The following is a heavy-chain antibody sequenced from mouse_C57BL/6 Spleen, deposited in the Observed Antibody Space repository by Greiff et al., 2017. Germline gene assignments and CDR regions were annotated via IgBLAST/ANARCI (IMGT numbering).Heavy chain of an antibody. CDR2: INPYNGGT. Sequence: EVKLQQSGPVLVKPGASVKMSCKASGYTFTDYYMNWVKQSHGKSLEWIGVINPYNGGTSYNQKFKGKATLTVDKSSSTAYMELNSLTSEDSAVYYCASFYEAPPFAYWGQGTLVTVSA. J-gene: IGHJ3*01. CDR1: GYTFTDYY. V-gene: IGHV1-19*01. CDR3: ASFYEAPPFAY. D-gene: IGHD2-3*01.